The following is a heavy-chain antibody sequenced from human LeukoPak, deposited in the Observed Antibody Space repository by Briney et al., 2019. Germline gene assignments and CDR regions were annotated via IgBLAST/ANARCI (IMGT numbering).Heavy chain of an antibody. CDR1: GFTFSSYG. D-gene: IGHD3-22*01. CDR2: IRYDGSNK. Sequence: GGSLRLSCAASGFTFSSYGMHWVRQAPGKGLEWVAFIRYDGSNKYYADSVKGRFTISRDNSKNTLYLQMNSLRAEDTVVYYCAKRDSSGSYYFDYWGQGTLVTVSS. V-gene: IGHV3-30*02. CDR3: AKRDSSGSYYFDY. J-gene: IGHJ4*02.